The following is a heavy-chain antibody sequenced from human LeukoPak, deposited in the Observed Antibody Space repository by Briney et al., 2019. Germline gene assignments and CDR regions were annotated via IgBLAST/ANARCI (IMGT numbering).Heavy chain of an antibody. CDR3: VREGPPQGRPWSGWYPFDF. V-gene: IGHV3-7*01. D-gene: IGHD3-3*01. CDR1: GFTFSSYW. J-gene: IGHJ4*02. CDR2: IRGDGSER. Sequence: SGGSLRLSCAAPGFTFSSYWMTWVRQAPGKGLEWVANIRGDGSERFYVGYLKGRFTISRDNAKNSLYLQMNSLRVDDTAVYYCVREGPPQGRPWSGWYPFDFWGQGILVTVSS.